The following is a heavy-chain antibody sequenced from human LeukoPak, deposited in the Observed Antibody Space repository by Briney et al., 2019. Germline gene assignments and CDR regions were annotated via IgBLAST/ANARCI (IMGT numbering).Heavy chain of an antibody. J-gene: IGHJ5*02. CDR1: GGSFSGYY. CDR2: INHSGST. Sequence: SETLSLTCAVYGGSFSGYYWSWIRQPPGKGLEWIGEINHSGSTNYNPSLKSRVTISVDTSKNQFSLKLSSVTAADTAVYYCARKLGIVAINWFDPWGQGTLVTVSS. D-gene: IGHD5-12*01. V-gene: IGHV4-34*01. CDR3: ARKLGIVAINWFDP.